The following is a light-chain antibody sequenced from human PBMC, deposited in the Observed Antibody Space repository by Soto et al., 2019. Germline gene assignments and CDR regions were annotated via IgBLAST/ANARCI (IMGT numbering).Light chain of an antibody. CDR3: QQYNDWPPVT. Sequence: EIVMTQSPATLSVSPGERATLSCSASQSVSGNLACYQQKPGQAPRLLIYGASTRATGIAARLSGSGSGTEFPLTIRSLQSEDFAVYYCQQYNDWPPVTFGGGTKVEIK. CDR1: QSVSGN. V-gene: IGKV3-15*01. J-gene: IGKJ4*01. CDR2: GAS.